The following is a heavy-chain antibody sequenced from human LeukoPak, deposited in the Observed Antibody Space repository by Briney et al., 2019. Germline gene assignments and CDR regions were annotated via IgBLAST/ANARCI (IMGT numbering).Heavy chain of an antibody. V-gene: IGHV4-4*07. D-gene: IGHD7-27*01. CDR2: IYTSGST. CDR3: ARDYFAATGGFVGYSTWFDP. J-gene: IGHJ5*02. CDR1: GGSISSDY. Sequence: SETLSLTCTVSGGSISSDYWSCIRQPDGKRLECIGRIYTSGSTNYNPSLKSRVTMSVDTSKNQFSLKLSSVTAADTAVYYCARDYFAATGGFVGYSTWFDPWGQGTLVTVSS.